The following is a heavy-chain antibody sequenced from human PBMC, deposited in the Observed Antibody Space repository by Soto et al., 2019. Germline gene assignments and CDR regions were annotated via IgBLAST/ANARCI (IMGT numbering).Heavy chain of an antibody. Sequence: EVQLVESGGSLVQPGGSLRLSCAASGFTFRTYSMNWVRQAPGKGLEWVAYISGSSRTIYYADSVKGRFTISRDNAKNSLYLQMDSLRDEDTAVYYCARVRDSGDDWCFYNGMNVWGQGTTVTVSS. J-gene: IGHJ6*02. CDR3: ARVRDSGDDWCFYNGMNV. V-gene: IGHV3-48*02. CDR1: GFTFRTYS. D-gene: IGHD5-12*01. CDR2: ISGSSRTI.